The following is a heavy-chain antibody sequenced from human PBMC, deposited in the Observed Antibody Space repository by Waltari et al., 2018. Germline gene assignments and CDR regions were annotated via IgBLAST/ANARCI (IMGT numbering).Heavy chain of an antibody. CDR1: GGSFSGYY. CDR3: ARDSELGAVFDI. V-gene: IGHV4-34*01. D-gene: IGHD7-27*01. J-gene: IGHJ3*02. Sequence: QVQLQQWGAGLLKPSETLSLSCTVYGGSFSGYYWTWLRQTPGRGLEWMGEISDSGGTKYPPSLKSRVTISLETSKNQFSLKLASVTAADTGMYYCARDSELGAVFDIWGQGTMVTVSS. CDR2: ISDSGGT.